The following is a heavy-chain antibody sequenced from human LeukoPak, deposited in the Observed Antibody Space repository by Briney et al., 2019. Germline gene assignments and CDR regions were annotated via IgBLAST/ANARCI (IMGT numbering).Heavy chain of an antibody. CDR3: ARRYSSSPYYFDY. CDR1: GFTVSSNY. Sequence: GGSLRLSCAASGFTVSSNYMNWVRQAPGKELEWVSVIYSGGSTYYADSVKGRFTISRDNSKNTLYLQMNGLRAEDTAVYYCARRYSSSPYYFDYWGQGTLVTVSS. CDR2: IYSGGST. J-gene: IGHJ4*02. D-gene: IGHD6-13*01. V-gene: IGHV3-66*04.